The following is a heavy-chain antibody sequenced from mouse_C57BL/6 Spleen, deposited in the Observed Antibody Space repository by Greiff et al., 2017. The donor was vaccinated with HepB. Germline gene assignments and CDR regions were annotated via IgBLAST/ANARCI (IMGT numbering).Heavy chain of an antibody. J-gene: IGHJ2*01. V-gene: IGHV5-17*01. D-gene: IGHD2-4*01. CDR2: ISSGSSTI. CDR3: ATIYYDSLYYFDY. CDR1: GFTFSDYG. Sequence: DVKLVESGGGLVKPGGSLKLSCAASGFTFSDYGMHWVRQAPEKGLEWVAYISSGSSTIYYADTVKGRFTISRDNAKNTLFLQMTSLRSEDTAMYYCATIYYDSLYYFDYWGQGTTLTVSS.